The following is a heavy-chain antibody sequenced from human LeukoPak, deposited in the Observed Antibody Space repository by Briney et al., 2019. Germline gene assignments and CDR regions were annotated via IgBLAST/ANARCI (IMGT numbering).Heavy chain of an antibody. V-gene: IGHV1-2*04. D-gene: IGHD6-13*01. Sequence: GASVKVSCKASGYTFTGYDINWVRQATGQGLEWMGWINPNSGGTNYAQKFQGWVTMTRDTSISTAYMELSRLRSDDTAVYYCARDRSGRSSWYGAFDYWGQGTLVTVSS. J-gene: IGHJ4*02. CDR1: GYTFTGYD. CDR2: INPNSGGT. CDR3: ARDRSGRSSWYGAFDY.